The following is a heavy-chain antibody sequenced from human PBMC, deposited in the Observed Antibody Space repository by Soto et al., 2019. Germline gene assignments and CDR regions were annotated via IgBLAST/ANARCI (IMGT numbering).Heavy chain of an antibody. D-gene: IGHD2-21*02. CDR3: AREAGHIVVVTEEGRFDY. CDR1: GFTFSTYT. Sequence: EVQLVESGGGLVKPGGSLRISCTASGFTFSTYTMAWVRQTPGKGLEWVSSISGSSDYMHYSDSVKGRFTISRDNAKNSLYLHMNSLRAEDTDVYYCAREAGHIVVVTEEGRFDYWGQGSLVTVSS. V-gene: IGHV3-21*01. CDR2: ISGSSDYM. J-gene: IGHJ4*02.